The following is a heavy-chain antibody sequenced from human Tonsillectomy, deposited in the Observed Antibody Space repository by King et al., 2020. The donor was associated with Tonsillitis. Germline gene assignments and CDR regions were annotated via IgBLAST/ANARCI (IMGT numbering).Heavy chain of an antibody. CDR1: GFTFSSYA. V-gene: IGHV3-30-3*01. J-gene: IGHJ4*02. D-gene: IGHD1-26*01. CDR3: ARDKESGSFYGYFEN. CDR2: ISYDGSSK. Sequence: VQLVESGGGVVQPGRSLRLSRAASGFTFSSYAMHWVRQAPGKGLEWVAGISYDGSSKHYADSVKGRFTISRDNSKNTVYLQMNSLRAEDTAVYYCARDKESGSFYGYFENWGQGALVTVSS.